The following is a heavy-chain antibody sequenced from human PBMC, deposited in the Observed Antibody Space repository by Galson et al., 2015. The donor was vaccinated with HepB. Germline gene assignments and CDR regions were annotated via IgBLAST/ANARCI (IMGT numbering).Heavy chain of an antibody. CDR1: KYTFTDYY. V-gene: IGHV1-2*02. CDR3: VRDPGSGWGFDP. CDR2: INPKSGGT. D-gene: IGHD6-19*01. J-gene: IGHJ5*02. Sequence: SVKVSCKASKYTFTDYYIHWVRQAPGQGLEWMGWINPKSGGTNYAQKIQGRVTITRDTSVSTAYMELTRLRSDDTAVYYCVRDPGSGWGFDPWGLGTLVTVST.